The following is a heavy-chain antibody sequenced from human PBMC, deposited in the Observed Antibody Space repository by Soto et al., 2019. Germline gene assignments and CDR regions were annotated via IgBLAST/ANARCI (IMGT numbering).Heavy chain of an antibody. D-gene: IGHD2-2*03. CDR3: ARDGSKLDAFDI. V-gene: IGHV3-33*01. CDR1: GFTFSSYG. J-gene: IGHJ3*02. Sequence: QVQLVESGGGVVQPGRSLRLSCAASGFTFSSYGMHWVRQAPGKGLEWVAVIWYDGSNKYYADSVKGRFTISRDKSKNTLYLQMNSLRAEDTAVYYCARDGSKLDAFDIWGQGTMVTVSS. CDR2: IWYDGSNK.